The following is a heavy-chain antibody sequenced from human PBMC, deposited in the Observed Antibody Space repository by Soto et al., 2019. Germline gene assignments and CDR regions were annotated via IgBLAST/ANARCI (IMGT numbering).Heavy chain of an antibody. CDR1: GGSISSSSYY. Sequence: SETLSLTCTVSGGSISSSSYYWGWIRQPPGKGLEWIGSIYYSGSTYYNPSLKSRVTIYVDTSKNQFSLKLSSVTAADTAVYYCASFFVPAAKSYYYYYMDVWGKGTTVTVSS. CDR2: IYYSGST. J-gene: IGHJ6*03. V-gene: IGHV4-39*01. CDR3: ASFFVPAAKSYYYYYMDV. D-gene: IGHD2-2*01.